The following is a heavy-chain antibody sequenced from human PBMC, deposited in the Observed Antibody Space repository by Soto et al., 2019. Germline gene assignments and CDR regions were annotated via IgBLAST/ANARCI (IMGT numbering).Heavy chain of an antibody. CDR2: INHSGST. J-gene: IGHJ6*02. Sequence: QVQLQQWGAGLLKPSETLSLTCAVYGGSFSGYYWSWIRQPPGKGLEWIGEINHSGSTNYSPSLKSRVTKSVDTSKNQFSLKLSSVTAADTAVYYCARVSMGLWFGELPYNYYGMDVWGQGTTVTVSS. V-gene: IGHV4-34*01. CDR3: ARVSMGLWFGELPYNYYGMDV. CDR1: GGSFSGYY. D-gene: IGHD3-10*01.